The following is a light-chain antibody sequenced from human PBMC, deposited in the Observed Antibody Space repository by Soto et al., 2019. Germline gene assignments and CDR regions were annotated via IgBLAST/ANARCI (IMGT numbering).Light chain of an antibody. CDR3: CSYAGSSTPLV. CDR2: EGS. J-gene: IGLJ1*01. CDR1: SSDVGSYNL. V-gene: IGLV2-23*01. Sequence: QSVLTQPASVSGSPGQSITMSCTGTSSDVGSYNLVSWYQLHPGKAPKLIIYEGSKRPSGVSNRFSGSKSGNTASLTISGLQAEDEADYYCCSYAGSSTPLVFGTGTKVTVL.